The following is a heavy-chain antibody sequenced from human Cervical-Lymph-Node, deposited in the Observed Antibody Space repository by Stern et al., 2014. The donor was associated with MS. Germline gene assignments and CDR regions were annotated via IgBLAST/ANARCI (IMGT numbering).Heavy chain of an antibody. Sequence: QVQLQESGPRQVKTAETLSLTCSVSRGSISTYSWSWIRQPAGKGLEWIGRVSTTGNTGYNPSQKNQVTMSVDPSKNKSSRQLTSVTAADTAMYFCARDGSWSPLDYWGQGILVTVSS. J-gene: IGHJ4*02. CDR3: ARDGSWSPLDY. CDR2: VSTTGNT. D-gene: IGHD6-13*01. V-gene: IGHV4-4*07. CDR1: RGSISTYS.